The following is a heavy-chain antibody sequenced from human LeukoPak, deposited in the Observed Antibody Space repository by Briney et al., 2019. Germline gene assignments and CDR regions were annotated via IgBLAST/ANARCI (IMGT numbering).Heavy chain of an antibody. Sequence: PGGSLRLSCAASGFTFSSYSMNWVRQAPGKGLEWVSSISSSSSYIYYADSVKGGFTISRDNAKNSLYLQMNSLRAEDTAVYYCARVGSGWYSDYWGQGTLVTVSS. V-gene: IGHV3-21*01. CDR2: ISSSSSYI. D-gene: IGHD6-19*01. J-gene: IGHJ4*02. CDR1: GFTFSSYS. CDR3: ARVGSGWYSDY.